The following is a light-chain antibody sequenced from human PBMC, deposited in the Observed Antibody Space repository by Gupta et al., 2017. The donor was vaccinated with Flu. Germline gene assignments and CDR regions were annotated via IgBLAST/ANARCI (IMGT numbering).Light chain of an antibody. Sequence: EIVLTQSPATLSLSPGERATLSCRATQSVGNTYLAWYQQKPGQAPRLLIYASSTRATGIPDRFSGSGSGTXYSLTIXRLEPEDFAVYYCQQYGSSSWTFGXGTKVEIK. CDR3: QQYGSSSWT. CDR1: QSVGNTY. V-gene: IGKV3-20*01. CDR2: ASS. J-gene: IGKJ1*01.